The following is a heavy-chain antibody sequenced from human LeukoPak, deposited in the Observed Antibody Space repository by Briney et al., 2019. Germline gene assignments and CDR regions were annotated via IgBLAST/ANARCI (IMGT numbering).Heavy chain of an antibody. CDR1: GGSISSSNW. CDR2: IYHSGST. D-gene: IGHD3-10*01. J-gene: IGHJ3*02. CDR3: AAPYGSGSYSAFDI. Sequence: PSETVSLTCAVSGGSISSSNWWSWVRQPPGKGLEWIGEIYHSGSTNYNPSLKSRVTISVDKSKNQFSLKLSSVTAADTAVYYCAAPYGSGSYSAFDIWGQGTMVTVSS. V-gene: IGHV4-4*02.